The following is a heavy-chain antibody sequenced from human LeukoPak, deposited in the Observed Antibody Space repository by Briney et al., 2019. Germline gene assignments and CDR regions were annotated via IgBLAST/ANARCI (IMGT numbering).Heavy chain of an antibody. D-gene: IGHD2-15*01. V-gene: IGHV4-59*08. J-gene: IGHJ4*02. Sequence: SANLSLTCTVSGVSISNYYWSWIRHPQGKGLEWIGNINYSGNTNYKPSLKSRDTISKDTSKNQLSLKLSSVTAADTAVYYCAIVVGGLLDYWGQGTLVTVSS. CDR1: GVSISNYY. CDR2: INYSGNT. CDR3: AIVVGGLLDY.